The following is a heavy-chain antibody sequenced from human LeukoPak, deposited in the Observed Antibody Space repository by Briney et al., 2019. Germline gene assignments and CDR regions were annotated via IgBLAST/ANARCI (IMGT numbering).Heavy chain of an antibody. CDR2: VSYTGRT. D-gene: IGHD3-22*01. CDR1: GGSLSGHY. V-gene: IGHV4-59*11. Sequence: KPLETLSLTCTVSGGSLSGHYWSWIRQHPGKRLEWIGYVSYTGRTKYNPSLQSRVTISIDTSKSQFSLKLTSVTSADTAVYSCARLLDNDISGDPDTFDVWGQGTTVIVSS. CDR3: ARLLDNDISGDPDTFDV. J-gene: IGHJ3*01.